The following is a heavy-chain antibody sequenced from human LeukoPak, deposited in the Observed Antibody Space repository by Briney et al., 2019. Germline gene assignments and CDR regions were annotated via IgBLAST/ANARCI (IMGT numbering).Heavy chain of an antibody. CDR2: IYYSGST. Sequence: SETLSLTCTVSGGSISSYYWSWIRQPPGKGLEWIGYIYYSGSTNYNPSLKSRVTISVDTSKNQFSLKLSSVTAADTAVYYCARFRSAFDSLPLDYWGQGTLVTVSS. CDR1: GGSISSYY. J-gene: IGHJ4*02. CDR3: ARFRSAFDSLPLDY. D-gene: IGHD3-9*01. V-gene: IGHV4-59*08.